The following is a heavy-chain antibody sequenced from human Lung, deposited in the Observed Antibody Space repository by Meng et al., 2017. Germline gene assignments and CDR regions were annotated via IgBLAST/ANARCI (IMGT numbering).Heavy chain of an antibody. V-gene: IGHV1-2*06. J-gene: IGHJ4*02. CDR2: IDPKSGDT. D-gene: IGHD6-13*01. Sequence: QGRLGHSGAEVKKPGASVKVSCKPSGYNFPDYWLHWVRRAPGQGLEWMGRIDPKSGDTHYAQRFQGRVTMTGDTSISTAYMELSGLRSDDTAMYYCARDEDISAAGKLFGDYWGQGTLVTVSS. CDR3: ARDEDISAAGKLFGDY. CDR1: GYNFPDYW.